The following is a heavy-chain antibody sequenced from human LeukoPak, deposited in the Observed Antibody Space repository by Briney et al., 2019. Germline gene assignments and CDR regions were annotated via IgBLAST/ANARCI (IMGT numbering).Heavy chain of an antibody. J-gene: IGHJ4*02. CDR1: GYTFTDYY. V-gene: IGHV1-2*02. D-gene: IGHD3-10*01. Sequence: ASVKVSCKASGYTFTDYYMHWVRQAPGQGLEWMGWSNPNSGGTQYAQKFQGRVTMTRDTSITTAYMELSSLTFDDTAVYYCARVKGGFGELSSFDYWGREPWSPSPQ. CDR2: SNPNSGGT. CDR3: ARVKGGFGELSSFDY.